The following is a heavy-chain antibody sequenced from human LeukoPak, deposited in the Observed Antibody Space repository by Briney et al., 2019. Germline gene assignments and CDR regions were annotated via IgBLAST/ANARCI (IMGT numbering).Heavy chain of an antibody. D-gene: IGHD5-18*01. CDR2: ISSSSSYI. V-gene: IGHV3-21*01. J-gene: IGHJ6*03. Sequence: GGSLRLSCAASGFTFSSYSMNWVRQAPGKGLEWVSSISSSSSYIYYADSVKGRFTISRDNAKNSLYLQMNSLRAEDTAVYYCARGVGYGLHYYMDVWGKGTTVTVSS. CDR3: ARGVGYGLHYYMDV. CDR1: GFTFSSYS.